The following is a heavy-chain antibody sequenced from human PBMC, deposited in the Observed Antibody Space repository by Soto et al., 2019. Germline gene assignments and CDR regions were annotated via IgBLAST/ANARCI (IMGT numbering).Heavy chain of an antibody. D-gene: IGHD3-16*01. CDR2: IIPIFGTT. Sequence: QMQLVQSGAEVKKPGSSVKVSCKAFGGTFNTYTIDWVRQAPGHGLEWMGGIIPIFGTTNYAQKFQDRLTISAEKSTSTAYMELSSLKSEDTAIYYCAIEQILGDALATSWFDPWGQGTLVTVSS. V-gene: IGHV1-69*06. CDR3: AIEQILGDALATSWFDP. J-gene: IGHJ5*02. CDR1: GGTFNTYT.